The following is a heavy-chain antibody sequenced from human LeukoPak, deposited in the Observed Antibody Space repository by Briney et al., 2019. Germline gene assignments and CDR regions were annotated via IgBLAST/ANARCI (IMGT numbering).Heavy chain of an antibody. CDR1: GYTFTGYY. Sequence: ASVKVSCKASGYTFTGYYMHWVRQAPGQGLEWMGWINPNSGGTNYAQKFQGRVTMTRDTSISTAYMELSRLRSDDTAVYYCARGGTAYCSSTSCYSTNFDYWGQGTLVTVSS. CDR3: ARGGTAYCSSTSCYSTNFDY. J-gene: IGHJ4*02. V-gene: IGHV1-2*02. D-gene: IGHD2-2*02. CDR2: INPNSGGT.